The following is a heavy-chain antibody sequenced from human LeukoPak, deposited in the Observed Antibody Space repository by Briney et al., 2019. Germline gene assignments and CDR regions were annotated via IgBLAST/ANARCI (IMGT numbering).Heavy chain of an antibody. CDR3: ARRWNYGRNYYIDV. CDR2: INDSGRT. V-gene: IGHV4-34*01. J-gene: IGHJ6*03. CDR1: GGSFSNYY. D-gene: IGHD1-7*01. Sequence: SETLSLTCAVYGGSFSNYYWSWIRQPPGKGLEWIGEINDSGRTNYNPSLMSPVTVSVDTSKNQFSLRLTSVTATDTAVYSCARRWNYGRNYYIDVWGNGATVSVSS.